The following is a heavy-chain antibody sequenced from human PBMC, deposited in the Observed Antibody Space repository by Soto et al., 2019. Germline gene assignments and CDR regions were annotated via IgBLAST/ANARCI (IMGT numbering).Heavy chain of an antibody. D-gene: IGHD3-10*01. J-gene: IGHJ4*02. Sequence: EVQLVESGGGLVQPGGSLRLSCAASGFTFSSYWMTWVRQAPGKGLECVANIKQDGSDKYYVDSVKGRSTISRDNAKNSLYLQMNSLRVEDTAVYYCARQTRALESWGQGTLVTVSS. CDR2: IKQDGSDK. CDR1: GFTFSSYW. CDR3: ARQTRALES. V-gene: IGHV3-7*03.